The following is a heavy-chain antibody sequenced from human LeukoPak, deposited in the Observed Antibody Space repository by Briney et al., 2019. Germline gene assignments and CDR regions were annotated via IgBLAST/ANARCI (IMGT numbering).Heavy chain of an antibody. CDR3: ARTSHDYISFFDN. CDR2: FYHGGTT. D-gene: IGHD3-16*01. CDR1: GDSISNGVFS. V-gene: IGHV4-30-2*06. J-gene: IGHJ4*02. Sequence: SETLSLTCAVSGDSISNGVFSWSWIRQSPGEGLKWIGYFYHGGTTYVNPSLKSRVSISIERSKNQFSLKLSSVIAADTAVYYCARTSHDYISFFDNWGQGTLVTVSS.